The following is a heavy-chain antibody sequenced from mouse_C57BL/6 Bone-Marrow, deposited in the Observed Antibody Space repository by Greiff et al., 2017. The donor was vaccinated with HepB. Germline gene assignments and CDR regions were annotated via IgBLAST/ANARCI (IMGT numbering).Heavy chain of an antibody. D-gene: IGHD2-1*01. CDR3: ARQELLCDY. Sequence: VQLLRSGPELVKPGASVKISCKASGYTFTDYYMNWVKQSHGKSLEWIGDINPNNGGTSYNQKFKGKATLTVDKSSSTAYMELRSLTSEDSAVYYCARQELLCDYWGQGTTLTVSS. J-gene: IGHJ2*01. V-gene: IGHV1-26*01. CDR1: GYTFTDYY. CDR2: INPNNGGT.